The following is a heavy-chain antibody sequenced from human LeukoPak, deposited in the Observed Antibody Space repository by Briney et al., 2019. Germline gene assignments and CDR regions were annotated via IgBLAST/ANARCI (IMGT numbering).Heavy chain of an antibody. V-gene: IGHV3-9*01. CDR3: AKGSAIDDYFDY. Sequence: GGSLRLSCAASGFTFYDYAMHWVRQAPGKGVEGVSGISWNSGSIVYADSVKGRFTISRDNAKNSLYLQMNSLRAEDTALYYCAKGSAIDDYFDYWGQGTLVTVSS. J-gene: IGHJ4*02. CDR2: ISWNSGSI. CDR1: GFTFYDYA.